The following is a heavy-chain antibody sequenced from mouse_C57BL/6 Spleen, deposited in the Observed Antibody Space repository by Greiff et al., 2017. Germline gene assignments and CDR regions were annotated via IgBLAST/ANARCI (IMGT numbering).Heavy chain of an antibody. CDR2: IYPRSGNT. CDR1: GYTFTSYG. Sequence: VQLQQSGAELARPGASVKLSCKASGYTFTSYGISWVKQRTGQGLEWIGEIYPRSGNTYYNEKFKGKATLTADKSSSTAYMELRSLTSEDSSVYFGARSSAVVAKGYAMDYWGQGTSVTVSS. J-gene: IGHJ4*01. CDR3: ARSSAVVAKGYAMDY. V-gene: IGHV1-81*01. D-gene: IGHD1-1*01.